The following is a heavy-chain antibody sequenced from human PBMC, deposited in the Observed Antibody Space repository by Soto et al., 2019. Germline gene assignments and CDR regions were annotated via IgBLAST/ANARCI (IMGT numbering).Heavy chain of an antibody. CDR2: SYYRSKWYN. D-gene: IGHD6-13*01. CDR3: ARVQVPLYSSRLKYYFDY. Sequence: SQTLSLTCAISGDSVSSNSAAWNWIRQSPSRGLEWLGRSYYRSKWYNDYAVSVKSRITINPDTSKNQFSLQLNSVTPEDTAVYYCARVQVPLYSSRLKYYFDYWGQGTLVTVSS. CDR1: GDSVSSNSAA. V-gene: IGHV6-1*01. J-gene: IGHJ4*02.